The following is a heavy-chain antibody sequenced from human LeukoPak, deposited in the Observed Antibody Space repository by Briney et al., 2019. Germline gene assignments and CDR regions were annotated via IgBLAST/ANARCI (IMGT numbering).Heavy chain of an antibody. CDR1: GYSFTSYW. CDR3: ARLDPSSRYCSSTSCYAAFFWFDP. D-gene: IGHD2-2*01. V-gene: IGHV5-51*01. Sequence: GESLKISCKGSGYSFTSYWIGWVRQMTGKGLEWMGIIYPGDPDTRYSPSFQGQVTISADKSISTAYLQWSSLKASDTAMYYCARLDPSSRYCSSTSCYAAFFWFDPWGQGTLVTVSS. J-gene: IGHJ5*02. CDR2: IYPGDPDT.